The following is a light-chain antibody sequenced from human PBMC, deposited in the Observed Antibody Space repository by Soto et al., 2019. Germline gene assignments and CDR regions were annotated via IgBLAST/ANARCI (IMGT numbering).Light chain of an antibody. CDR1: QSVDKY. J-gene: IGKJ4*01. CDR2: DAS. Sequence: EIVLTQSPATLSFSPGERATLSCRASQSVDKYLVWYQQKPGQAPRLLIYDASSRATGIPARFSRSGSWTDFTLTITSLEPEDFAVYYCQQRTNWPLTFGGGTKLEIK. V-gene: IGKV3-11*01. CDR3: QQRTNWPLT.